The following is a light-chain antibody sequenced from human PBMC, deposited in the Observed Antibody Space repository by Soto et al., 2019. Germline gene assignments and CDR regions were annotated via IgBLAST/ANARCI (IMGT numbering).Light chain of an antibody. CDR2: SAS. CDR1: QGISNY. V-gene: IGKV1-27*01. J-gene: IGKJ3*01. CDR3: QKHNSAPFT. Sequence: DIQMTQSPSSLSASVGDRVTITCRASQGISNYLAWYQQKPGKVPKLLIYSASTLQLGVPSRFSGSGSGTDFTLTISSLQPKDVATYYCQKHNSAPFTFGTGTKVDIK.